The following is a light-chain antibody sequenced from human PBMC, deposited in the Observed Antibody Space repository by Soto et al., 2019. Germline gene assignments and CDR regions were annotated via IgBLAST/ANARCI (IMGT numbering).Light chain of an antibody. CDR1: ASSIGTNT. V-gene: IGLV1-44*01. Sequence: QAVLTQPPSASGTPGQRVTISCSGSASSIGTNTVNWYRQFPGTAPKLLIYGDIQRPSGVPDRFSGSKSGTSASLAISGLQSEDEAEYYCASWDGSLNNVLFGGGTKLTVL. J-gene: IGLJ2*01. CDR2: GDI. CDR3: ASWDGSLNNVL.